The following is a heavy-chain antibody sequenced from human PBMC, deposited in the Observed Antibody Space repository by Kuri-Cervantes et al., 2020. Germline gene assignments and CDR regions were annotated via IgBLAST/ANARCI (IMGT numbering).Heavy chain of an antibody. D-gene: IGHD3-22*01. J-gene: IGHJ3*02. CDR1: GFTFSLYW. CDR3: AKDKSSDDVFDI. Sequence: GGSLRLSCATSGFTFSLYWMTWVRQAPGKGLEWIGNIKEDGSEQYYADFVKGRLTISRDNAGNSLYLQVNSLRAEDTALYYCAKDKSSDDVFDIWGQGTMVTVSS. V-gene: IGHV3-7*03. CDR2: IKEDGSEQ.